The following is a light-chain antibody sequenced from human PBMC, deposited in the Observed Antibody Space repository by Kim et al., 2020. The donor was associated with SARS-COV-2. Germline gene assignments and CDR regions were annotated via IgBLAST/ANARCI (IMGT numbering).Light chain of an antibody. J-gene: IGLJ1*01. CDR1: SSDVGNYNL. V-gene: IGLV2-23*02. CDR2: EVD. CDR3: CSYAGSNTFVFV. Sequence: SITLSCTGTSSDVGNYNLVSWYQQHPGKAPKLMIYEVDKRPSGVSNRFSGSKSGNTASLTISGLQTEDEADYYCCSYAGSNTFVFVFGSGTKVTVL.